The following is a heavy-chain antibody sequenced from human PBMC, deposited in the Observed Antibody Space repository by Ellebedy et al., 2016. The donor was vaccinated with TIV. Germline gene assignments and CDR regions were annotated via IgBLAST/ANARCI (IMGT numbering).Heavy chain of an antibody. CDR1: GFTFSNYW. D-gene: IGHD3-16*01. CDR3: ARGIRDHYALDV. J-gene: IGHJ6*02. Sequence: PGGSLRLSCAASGFTFSNYWMHWVRQAPGKGLVWVSRLRFDGSSTNYADSVRGRFTVSRDNAKNTVYLQMDSLRDEDTAVYYCARGIRDHYALDVWGQGTTVTVSS. V-gene: IGHV3-74*01. CDR2: LRFDGSST.